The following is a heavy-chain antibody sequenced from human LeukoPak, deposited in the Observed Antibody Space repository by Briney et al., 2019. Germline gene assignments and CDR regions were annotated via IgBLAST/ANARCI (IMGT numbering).Heavy chain of an antibody. CDR1: GFTFSSYE. CDR3: ARGPVPRDYYYYMDV. V-gene: IGHV3-48*03. J-gene: IGHJ6*03. CDR2: ISSSGSTI. Sequence: GGSLRLSCAASGFTFSSYEMNWVRQAPGKGLEWVSYISSSGSTIYYADSVKGRFTISRDNAKNSLYLQMNSLRAEDTAVYYCARGPVPRDYYYYMDVWGKGTTVTIFS. D-gene: IGHD6-19*01.